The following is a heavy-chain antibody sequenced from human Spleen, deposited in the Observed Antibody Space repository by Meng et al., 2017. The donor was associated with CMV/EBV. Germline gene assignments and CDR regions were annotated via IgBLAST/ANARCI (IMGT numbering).Heavy chain of an antibody. J-gene: IGHJ3*02. Sequence: SGFTFSSYAMSWVRLSPGEGLEWVSVIYSGGGTYYADSVKGRFTISRDNSKNTLYLQINSLRAEDTAVYYCARAGYSSGWLGDAFDIWGQGTMVTVSS. CDR2: IYSGGGT. CDR3: ARAGYSSGWLGDAFDI. V-gene: IGHV3-23*03. CDR1: GFTFSSYA. D-gene: IGHD6-19*01.